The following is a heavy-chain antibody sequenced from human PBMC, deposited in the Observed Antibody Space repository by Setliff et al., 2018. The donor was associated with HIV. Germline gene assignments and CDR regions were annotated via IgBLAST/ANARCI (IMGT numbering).Heavy chain of an antibody. V-gene: IGHV1-18*01. J-gene: IGHJ5*02. Sequence: ASVKVSCKASGYIFSTYGISWVRQTPGQGLEWMGWISPYNGNTKYAEKFQGRVTMSTDTSTSTAYMEVRSLRSDDTAVYYCARDLRGFNNWFDPWGQGTLVTVSS. D-gene: IGHD3-9*01. CDR3: ARDLRGFNNWFDP. CDR2: ISPYNGNT. CDR1: GYIFSTYG.